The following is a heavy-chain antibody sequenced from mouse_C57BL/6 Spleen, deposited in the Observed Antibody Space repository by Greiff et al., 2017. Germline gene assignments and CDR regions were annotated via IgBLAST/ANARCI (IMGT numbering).Heavy chain of an antibody. CDR2: IHPNSGST. CDR3: AKKDGTAQARFAY. J-gene: IGHJ3*01. V-gene: IGHV1-64*01. Sequence: QVQLQQPGAELVKPGASVKLSCKASGYTFTSYWMHWVKQRPGQGLEWIGMIHPNSGSTNYNEKFKSKATMTVDKSSSTAYMQLSSLTSEDSAVYYWAKKDGTAQARFAYWGQGTLVTVSA. CDR1: GYTFTSYW. D-gene: IGHD3-2*02.